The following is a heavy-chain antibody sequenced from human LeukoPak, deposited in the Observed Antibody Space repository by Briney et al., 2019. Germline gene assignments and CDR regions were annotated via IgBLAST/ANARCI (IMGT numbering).Heavy chain of an antibody. Sequence: GGSLRLSCEASGFTVSRNYMNWVRQPPGDGMEWVSLIYNTGGTYYADSVKGRFTISRDKSKNTLFLQMNSLRVDDTAVYYCATEGDTDDAFDTWGQGTMVTVSS. CDR2: IYNTGGT. J-gene: IGHJ3*02. CDR1: GFTVSRNY. V-gene: IGHV3-53*01. CDR3: ATEGDTDDAFDT. D-gene: IGHD2-21*01.